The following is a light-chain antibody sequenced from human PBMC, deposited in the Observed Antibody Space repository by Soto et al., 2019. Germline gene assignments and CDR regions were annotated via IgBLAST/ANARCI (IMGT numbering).Light chain of an antibody. V-gene: IGKV3-15*01. CDR1: QSISGN. J-gene: IGKJ4*01. Sequence: EIVMTQSPGTLSVSPGERATLSCRASQSISGNLVWYQQKPGQAPRLLIYGASTRETGIPARFSGSGSGTEFTLTISSLQSEDFAVYYCQQYNNWPLTFGGGTKVDIK. CDR2: GAS. CDR3: QQYNNWPLT.